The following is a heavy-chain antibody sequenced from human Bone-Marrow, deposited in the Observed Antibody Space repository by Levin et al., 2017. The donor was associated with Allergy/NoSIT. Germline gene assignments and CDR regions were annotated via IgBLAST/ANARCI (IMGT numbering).Heavy chain of an antibody. J-gene: IGHJ4*02. Sequence: LSLTCAASGFTFSRYAMSWVRQAPGKGLEWVSTITSSGGSTYYADSVKGRFTISRDNSKNTLYLQMNSLRAEDTAVYYCAKVPCSGDCYLLDYWGQGTLVTVSS. CDR3: AKVPCSGDCYLLDY. CDR2: ITSSGGST. CDR1: GFTFSRYA. V-gene: IGHV3-23*01. D-gene: IGHD2-21*02.